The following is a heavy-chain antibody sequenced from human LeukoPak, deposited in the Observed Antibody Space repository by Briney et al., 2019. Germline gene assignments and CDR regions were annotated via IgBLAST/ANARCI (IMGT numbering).Heavy chain of an antibody. V-gene: IGHV3-30*04. CDR1: GFTFSSYA. CDR3: AKDSQYCSGGSCVYYFDY. Sequence: GVPLRLSCTASGFTFSSYAMHWVPQAPGKALEGVADISYDGSNKYYADCVKGRFTISRDNSKNTLYLQMTSLRAEDTAVYYCAKDSQYCSGGSCVYYFDYGGQGTLVTVFS. CDR2: ISYDGSNK. J-gene: IGHJ4*02. D-gene: IGHD2-15*01.